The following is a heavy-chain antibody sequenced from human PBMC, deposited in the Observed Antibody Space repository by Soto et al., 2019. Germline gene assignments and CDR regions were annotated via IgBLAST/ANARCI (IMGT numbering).Heavy chain of an antibody. Sequence: PGGSLRLSCAASGFTFSDYYMSWIRQAPGKGLEWVSYISSSGSTIYYADSVKGRFTISRDNAKNSLYLQMNSLRAEDTAVYYCASSYYDILTGTQPFDYWGQGTLVTVSS. CDR2: ISSSGSTI. CDR1: GFTFSDYY. J-gene: IGHJ4*02. D-gene: IGHD3-9*01. CDR3: ASSYYDILTGTQPFDY. V-gene: IGHV3-11*01.